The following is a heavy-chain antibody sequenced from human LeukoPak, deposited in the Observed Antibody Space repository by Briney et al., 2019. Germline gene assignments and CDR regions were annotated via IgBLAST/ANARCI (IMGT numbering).Heavy chain of an antibody. CDR3: AKDWGKQLERVLYYFDY. Sequence: GGSLRLSCAASGFTFSSYGMHWVRQAPGKGLEWVAVISYDGSNKYYADSVKGRFTISRDNSKSTLYLQMNSLRAEDTAVYYCAKDWGKQLERVLYYFDYWGQGTLVTVSS. V-gene: IGHV3-30*18. D-gene: IGHD1-1*01. CDR2: ISYDGSNK. J-gene: IGHJ4*02. CDR1: GFTFSSYG.